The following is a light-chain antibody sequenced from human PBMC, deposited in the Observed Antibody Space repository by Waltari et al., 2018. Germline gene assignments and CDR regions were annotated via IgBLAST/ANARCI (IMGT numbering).Light chain of an antibody. CDR1: SRDIGAYSG. CDR3: CAYRSDNTFL. Sequence: QSALTQPPAVSKSLGQSVTVPCPGTSRDIGAYSGFSWYFQHPGTAPRLLIYDVRKRPPGVSDRFSGSKSGNTASLTISGLQAEDEADYYCCAYRSDNTFLFGGGTRLTVL. J-gene: IGLJ7*01. V-gene: IGLV2-18*02. CDR2: DVR.